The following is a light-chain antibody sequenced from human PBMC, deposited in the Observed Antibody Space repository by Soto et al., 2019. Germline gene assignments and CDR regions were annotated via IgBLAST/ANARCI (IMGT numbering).Light chain of an antibody. CDR1: QSVSSSY. CDR2: DAS. Sequence: EIVLTQSPGTLSLSPGERATLSCRASQSVSSSYLAWSQQKPGQAPRLLIYDASSRATGIPDRFSGSGSGTDFTLTISRLEPEDFAVYFCHQYCSSPWTFGQGTKVEV. CDR3: HQYCSSPWT. J-gene: IGKJ1*01. V-gene: IGKV3-20*01.